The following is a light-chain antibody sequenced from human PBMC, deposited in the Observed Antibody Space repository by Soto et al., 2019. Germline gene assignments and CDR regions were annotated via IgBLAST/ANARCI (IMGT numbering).Light chain of an antibody. CDR1: QSVSSY. J-gene: IGKJ3*01. Sequence: EIVLTQSPATLSLSPGERATLSCRASQSVSSYLAWYQQKPGQAPRLLIYDASNRATGIPARFSGSGSGTDFTLTISSLEPEDVAFYYCQQRSNLFTFGPGTKVDIK. CDR3: QQRSNLFT. V-gene: IGKV3-11*01. CDR2: DAS.